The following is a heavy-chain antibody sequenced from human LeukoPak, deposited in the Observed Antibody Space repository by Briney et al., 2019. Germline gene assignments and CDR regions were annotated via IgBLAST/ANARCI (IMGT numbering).Heavy chain of an antibody. Sequence: SVKVSCKASGGTFSSYAISWVRQAPGQGLEWVGRIIPIFGTANYAQKFQGRVTITTDESTSTAYMELSSLRSEDTAVYYCARGGGNSRLGGYYYYYMDVWGKGTTVTVSS. CDR1: GGTFSSYA. CDR3: ARGGGNSRLGGYYYYYMDV. CDR2: IIPIFGTA. V-gene: IGHV1-69*05. J-gene: IGHJ6*03. D-gene: IGHD4-23*01.